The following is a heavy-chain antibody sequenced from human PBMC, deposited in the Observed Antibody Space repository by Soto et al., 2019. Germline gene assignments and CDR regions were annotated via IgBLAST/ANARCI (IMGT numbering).Heavy chain of an antibody. V-gene: IGHV1-69*12. J-gene: IGHJ5*02. CDR2: IIPIFGTA. CDR1: GGTFSSYA. Sequence: QVPLVQSGAEVKKPGSSVKVSCKASGGTFSSYAISWVRQAPGQGLEWMGGIIPIFGTANYAQKFQGRVTITADESXGXXYRELSRLRSEDTAVYYCARTDCISNSCYAGWFAPWGQGTLVTVSS. CDR3: ARTDCISNSCYAGWFAP. D-gene: IGHD2-2*01.